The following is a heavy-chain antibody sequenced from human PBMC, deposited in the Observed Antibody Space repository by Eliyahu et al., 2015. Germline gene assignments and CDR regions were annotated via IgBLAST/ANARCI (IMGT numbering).Heavy chain of an antibody. V-gene: IGHV4-59*01. Sequence: QVQLQESGPGLVKPSETLSLTCTVSGGSISSYYCSWIRQPPGKALEWIGYIYYDGSTNYNPSLKSRVTISVDTSKNQFSLKLSSVTAADTAVYYCARGNSYGGHFNYWGRGTLVTVSS. CDR2: IYYDGST. J-gene: IGHJ4*02. D-gene: IGHD4-23*01. CDR1: GGSISSYY. CDR3: ARGNSYGGHFNY.